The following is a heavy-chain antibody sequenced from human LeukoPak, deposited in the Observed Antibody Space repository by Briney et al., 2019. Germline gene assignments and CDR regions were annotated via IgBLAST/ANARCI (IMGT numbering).Heavy chain of an antibody. J-gene: IGHJ6*03. V-gene: IGHV4-34*01. CDR1: GGSFSGYY. D-gene: IGHD5-12*01. CDR3: ARGGYDFWYYYYYMDV. CDR2: INHSGST. Sequence: SETLSLTCAVYGGSFSGYYWSWIRQPPGKGLELIGEINHSGSTNYNPSLKSRVTISVDTSKNQFSLKLSSVTAADTAVYYCARGGYDFWYYYYYMDVWGKGTTVTVSS.